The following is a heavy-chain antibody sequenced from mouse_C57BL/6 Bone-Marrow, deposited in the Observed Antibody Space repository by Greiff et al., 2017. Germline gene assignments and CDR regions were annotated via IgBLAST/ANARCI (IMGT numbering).Heavy chain of an antibody. Sequence: EVKLVESGGGLVQPGGSMKLSCVASGFNFSNYWMNWVRQSPEKGLEWVAQIRLKSDNYATHYAESVKGRFTISRDDSKSSVYLQMNNLRAEDTGIYYCTGTWLRRDAWFAYWGQGTLVTVSA. J-gene: IGHJ3*01. CDR1: GFNFSNYW. V-gene: IGHV6-3*01. CDR2: IRLKSDNYAT. D-gene: IGHD2-2*01. CDR3: TGTWLRRDAWFAY.